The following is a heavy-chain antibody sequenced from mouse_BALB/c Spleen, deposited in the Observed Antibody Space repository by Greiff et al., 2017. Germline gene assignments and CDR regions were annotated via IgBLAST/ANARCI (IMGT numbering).Heavy chain of an antibody. CDR3: ARDYGSPYYFDY. J-gene: IGHJ2*01. CDR2: INPSSGYT. Sequence: VKLQESGAELARPGASVKMSCKASGYTFTSYTMHWVKQRPGQGLEWIGYINPSSGYTNYNQKFKDKATLTADKSSSTAYMQLSSLTSEDSAVYYCARDYGSPYYFDYWGQGTTLTVSS. D-gene: IGHD1-1*01. CDR1: GYTFTSYT. V-gene: IGHV1-4*01.